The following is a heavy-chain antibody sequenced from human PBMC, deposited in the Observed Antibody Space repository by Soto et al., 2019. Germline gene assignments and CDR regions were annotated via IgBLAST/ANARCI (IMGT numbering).Heavy chain of an antibody. Sequence: SCAASGFTFSNYAISWVRQAPGKGLEWASIISGSGDTPYYADSVKGRFTISRDNSRNTLYLQMNSLRAEDTAVYYCARVHSSSLDYWGQGTLVTVSS. CDR3: ARVHSSSLDY. D-gene: IGHD6-13*01. V-gene: IGHV3-23*01. J-gene: IGHJ4*02. CDR1: GFTFSNYA. CDR2: ISGSGDTP.